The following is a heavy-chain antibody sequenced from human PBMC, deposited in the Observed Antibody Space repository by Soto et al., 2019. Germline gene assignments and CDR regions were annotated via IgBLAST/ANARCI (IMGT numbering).Heavy chain of an antibody. J-gene: IGHJ3*02. D-gene: IGHD3-16*01. CDR2: IYHSGST. CDR1: GGSISSSNW. Sequence: QVQLQESGPGLVKPSGTLSLTCAVSGGSISSSNWWSWVRQPPGKGLEWIGEIYHSGSTNYNPSLQSRVTISVDKSKNQFSLKLSSVTAADTAVYYCARDKSGGVGAFDIWGQGTMVTVS. V-gene: IGHV4-4*02. CDR3: ARDKSGGVGAFDI.